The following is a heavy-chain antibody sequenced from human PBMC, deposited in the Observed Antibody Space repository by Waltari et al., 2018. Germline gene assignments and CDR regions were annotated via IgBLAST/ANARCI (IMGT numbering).Heavy chain of an antibody. CDR2: IKQDGIEK. CDR3: TRGGRDSSWYWRD. J-gene: IGHJ4*02. CDR1: GLSFSNYW. Sequence: EVQLVESGGGLAQPGGSLRLSCAASGLSFSNYWMTWVRQASGDGPEWVANIKQDGIEKYYMDSVKGRFTISRDNAKNSLYLQMNNLRVEDTAVYYCTRGGRDSSWYWRDWGQGTLVTVSS. V-gene: IGHV3-7*01. D-gene: IGHD6-13*01.